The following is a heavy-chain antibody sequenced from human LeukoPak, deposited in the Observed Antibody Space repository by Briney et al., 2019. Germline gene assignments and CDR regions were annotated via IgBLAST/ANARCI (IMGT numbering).Heavy chain of an antibody. V-gene: IGHV3-23*01. CDR1: GFTFSNYA. CDR2: ISNSGGSA. Sequence: PGESLRLSCGASGFTFSNYAMSWVRQAPGKGLEWVSGISNSGGSAYYADSVKGRFTISRDNSRNTLYLQMNSLRAEDTALYYCAKGLRLGELSSGFDYWGQGTLVTVSS. CDR3: AKGLRLGELSSGFDY. D-gene: IGHD3-16*02. J-gene: IGHJ4*02.